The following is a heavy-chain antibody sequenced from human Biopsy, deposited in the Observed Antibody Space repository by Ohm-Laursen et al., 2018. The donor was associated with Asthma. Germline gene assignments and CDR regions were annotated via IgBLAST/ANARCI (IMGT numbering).Heavy chain of an antibody. J-gene: IGHJ6*02. D-gene: IGHD6-19*01. CDR3: ARCQVGYSSGWSLLLKKIYYSGMDV. Sequence: SVKVSCKAPGGTLSNFAISWVRQAPGQGLEWLGGIMTGVGTTNYAQKFQGRVTITADESTSTAYMEVTSLRSEDTAIYYCARCQVGYSSGWSLLLKKIYYSGMDVWGQGTAVTVSS. CDR1: GGTLSNFA. CDR2: IMTGVGTT. V-gene: IGHV1-69*13.